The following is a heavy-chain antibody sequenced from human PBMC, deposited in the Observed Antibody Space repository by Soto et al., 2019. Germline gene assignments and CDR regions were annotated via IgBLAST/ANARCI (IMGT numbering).Heavy chain of an antibody. V-gene: IGHV3-30-3*01. CDR1: GFTFSSYA. J-gene: IGHJ6*02. Sequence: PGGSLRLSCAASGFTFSSYAMHWVRQAPGKGLEWVAVISYDGSNKYYADSVKGRFTISRDNSKNTLYLQMNSLRAEDTAVYYCARDKPYYYGMDVWGQGTTVTVSS. CDR3: ARDKPYYYGMDV. CDR2: ISYDGSNK.